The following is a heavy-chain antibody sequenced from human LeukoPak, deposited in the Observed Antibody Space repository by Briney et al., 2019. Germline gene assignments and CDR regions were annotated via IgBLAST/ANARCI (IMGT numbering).Heavy chain of an antibody. CDR3: ARDQELERAYFDY. V-gene: IGHV1-2*02. CDR1: GYTFTGYY. CDR2: INPNSGGT. D-gene: IGHD1-1*01. Sequence: ASVKVSCKAPGYTFTGYYMHWVRQAPGQGLGWMGWINPNSGGTNYAQKFQGRVTMTRDTSISTAYLELSRLRSDDTAVYYCARDQELERAYFDYWGQGTLVTVSS. J-gene: IGHJ4*02.